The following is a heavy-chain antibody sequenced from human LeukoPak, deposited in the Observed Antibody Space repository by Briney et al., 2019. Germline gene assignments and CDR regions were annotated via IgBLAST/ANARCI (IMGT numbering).Heavy chain of an antibody. J-gene: IGHJ4*02. CDR2: ISGSGGST. D-gene: IGHD6-13*01. CDR3: ANSGIAAAGTDY. Sequence: GGSLRLSCAASGFAFSSYAMSWVRLAPGKGLEWVSAISGSGGSTYYADSVKGRFTISRDNSKNTLYLQMNSLRAEDTAVYYCANSGIAAAGTDYWGQGTLVTVSS. V-gene: IGHV3-23*01. CDR1: GFAFSSYA.